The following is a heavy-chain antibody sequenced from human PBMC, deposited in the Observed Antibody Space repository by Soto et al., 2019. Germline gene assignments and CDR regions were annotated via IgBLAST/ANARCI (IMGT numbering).Heavy chain of an antibody. J-gene: IGHJ4*02. Sequence: QVQLVQSGAEVKKPGASVKVSCKASGYTFTSYAISWVRQAPGQGLEWMGWISAYNGTTNYAQKLQGRLTMTTDTSTCTAYMDQRSLRSDDTAVYYCARDAPPEDYWGRVTLVTVSS. CDR2: ISAYNGTT. CDR1: GYTFTSYA. V-gene: IGHV1-18*01. CDR3: ARDAPPEDY.